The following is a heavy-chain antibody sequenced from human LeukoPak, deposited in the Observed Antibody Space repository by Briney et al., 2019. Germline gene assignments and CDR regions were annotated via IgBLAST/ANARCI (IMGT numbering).Heavy chain of an antibody. D-gene: IGHD6-6*01. CDR2: IYWDDDK. V-gene: IGHV2-5*02. CDR1: GFSISTSGVG. Sequence: SGPTLVNPTQTLTLTCTFPGFSISTSGVGVGWIRQPPGKALEWLALIYWDDDKRYSPSLKSRLTITKDTSKNQMVLTLTNLDPVDTATYYCAHTRSISARPFDYWGQGTLVTVSS. CDR3: AHTRSISARPFDY. J-gene: IGHJ4*02.